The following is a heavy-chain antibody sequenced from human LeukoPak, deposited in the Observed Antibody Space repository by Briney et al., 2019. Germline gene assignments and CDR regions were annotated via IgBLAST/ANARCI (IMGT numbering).Heavy chain of an antibody. CDR3: ARDPEFARGRYSYDNTLGDDAFDI. D-gene: IGHD5-18*01. CDR1: GYTFTSYG. J-gene: IGHJ3*02. V-gene: IGHV1-18*01. CDR2: SSADSGNT. Sequence: ASVKVSCEASGYTFTSYGVTWVRQAPGEGLEWMGWSSADSGNTVYAEKLQGRVTMTTDTSTSTAYMELRSLRSDDTAVYYCARDPEFARGRYSYDNTLGDDAFDIWGQGTMVTVSS.